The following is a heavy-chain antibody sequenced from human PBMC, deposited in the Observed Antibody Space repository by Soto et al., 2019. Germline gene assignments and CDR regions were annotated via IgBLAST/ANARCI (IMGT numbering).Heavy chain of an antibody. J-gene: IGHJ4*02. CDR2: ISTTGGNT. CDR1: GFTFYSSA. D-gene: IGHD1-26*01. CDR3: AKPSGGSYPESRVFDS. V-gene: IGHV3-23*01. Sequence: LILSCAASGFTFYSSAISWVRHAPVEGLEWVSAISTTGGNTLYADSVKGRFTISRDNSKNTLYLQMNSLRAEDTAIYYCAKPSGGSYPESRVFDSWGQGTRVTVSS.